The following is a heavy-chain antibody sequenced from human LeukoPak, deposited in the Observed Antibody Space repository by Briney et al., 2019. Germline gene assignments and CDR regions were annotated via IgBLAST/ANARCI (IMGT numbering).Heavy chain of an antibody. J-gene: IGHJ4*02. CDR1: AFTVSSNY. CDR3: AGERSGFDY. V-gene: IGHV3-66*02. D-gene: IGHD3-10*01. Sequence: PGGSLRLSCAASAFTVSSNYMSWVRQAPGKGLEWVSVIYSGGSTYYADSVKGRFTISRDNSKNTLYLQMNSLRAEDTAVYYCAGERSGFDYWGQGTLVTVSS. CDR2: IYSGGST.